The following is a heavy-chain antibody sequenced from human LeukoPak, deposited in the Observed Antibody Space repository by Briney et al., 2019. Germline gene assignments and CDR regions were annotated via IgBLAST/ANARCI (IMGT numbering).Heavy chain of an antibody. J-gene: IGHJ5*02. CDR2: IYYSGST. CDR3: ARGQRVRQERITMVRGVPTSNWFDP. CDR1: GGSISSYF. D-gene: IGHD3-10*01. V-gene: IGHV4-59*01. Sequence: SETLSLTCTVSGGSISSYFWSWIRQPPGKRLEWIGYIYYSGSTNYNPSLKSRGTISVDTSKNQFSLTLSSVTAADTAVYYCARGQRVRQERITMVRGVPTSNWFDPWGQGTLVTLSS.